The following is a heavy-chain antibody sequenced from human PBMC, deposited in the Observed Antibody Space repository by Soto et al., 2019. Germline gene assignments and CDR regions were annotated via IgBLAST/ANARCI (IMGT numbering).Heavy chain of an antibody. CDR1: GFTFSSYG. Sequence: GGSLRLSCAASGFTFSSYGMHWVRQAPGKGLEWVAVIWYDGSNKYYADSVKGRFTISGDNSKNTLYLQMNSLRAEDTAVYYCARDYYYDSSGYYFYGMDVWGQGTTVTVSS. D-gene: IGHD3-22*01. V-gene: IGHV3-33*01. J-gene: IGHJ6*02. CDR3: ARDYYYDSSGYYFYGMDV. CDR2: IWYDGSNK.